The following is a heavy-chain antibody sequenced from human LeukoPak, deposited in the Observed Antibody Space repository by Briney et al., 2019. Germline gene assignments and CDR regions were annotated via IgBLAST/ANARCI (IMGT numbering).Heavy chain of an antibody. D-gene: IGHD3-22*01. Sequence: ASVKVSCKASGYTFTSYGISWVRQAPGQGLEWMGWISAYNGNTNYAQNLQGRVTMTTDTSTSTAYMELRSLRSDDTAVYYCAREGPYYYDSSGYFYWGQGTLVTVSS. CDR3: AREGPYYYDSSGYFY. CDR1: GYTFTSYG. CDR2: ISAYNGNT. V-gene: IGHV1-18*01. J-gene: IGHJ4*02.